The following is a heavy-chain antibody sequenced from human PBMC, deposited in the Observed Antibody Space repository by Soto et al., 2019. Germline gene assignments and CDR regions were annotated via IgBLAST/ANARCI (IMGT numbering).Heavy chain of an antibody. CDR3: ARGSLFGDYGDFDF. CDR2: IIPMFTTP. J-gene: IGHJ4*02. Sequence: ASVKVSCKVSGGTFSNYAISWVRQAPGHGLEWMGGIIPMFTTPNYAQKFEDRVTITADESTNTAYMGLRSLTSDDTAVYYCARGSLFGDYGDFDFWGQGTLVTVSS. V-gene: IGHV1-69*13. CDR1: GGTFSNYA. D-gene: IGHD4-17*01.